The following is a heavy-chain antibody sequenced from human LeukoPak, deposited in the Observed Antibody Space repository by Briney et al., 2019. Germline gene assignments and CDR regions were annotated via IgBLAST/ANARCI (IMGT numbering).Heavy chain of an antibody. J-gene: IGHJ4*02. CDR1: GFTFSSYG. D-gene: IGHD1-26*01. CDR3: ARAVGPFDY. V-gene: IGHV3-30*03. CDR2: ISNDERNK. Sequence: GGSLRLSCAASGFTFSSYGMHWVRQAPGKGLEWVAVISNDERNKYYTDSVKGRFTISRDNSKNTLYLQMNSLRAEDTAVYYCARAVGPFDYWGQGTLVTVSS.